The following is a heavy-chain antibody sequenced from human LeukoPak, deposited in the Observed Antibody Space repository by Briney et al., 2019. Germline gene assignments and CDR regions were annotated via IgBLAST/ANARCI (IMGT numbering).Heavy chain of an antibody. CDR2: ISSRGSFM. Sequence: GGSLRLSCAASGFTFSTYSMNWVRQPPGKGLEWVSSISSRGSFMYYADSVKGRFTISRDNAKNSLYLQMNSLRAEDTAVYYCASGVRGVMSHFDYWGQGTLVTVSS. D-gene: IGHD3-10*01. CDR3: ASGVRGVMSHFDY. J-gene: IGHJ4*02. V-gene: IGHV3-21*01. CDR1: GFTFSTYS.